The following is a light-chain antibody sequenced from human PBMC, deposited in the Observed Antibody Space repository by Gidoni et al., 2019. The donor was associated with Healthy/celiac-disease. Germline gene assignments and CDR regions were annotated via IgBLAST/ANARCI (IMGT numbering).Light chain of an antibody. CDR3: QSADSSGTYRGV. CDR2: KDS. V-gene: IGLV3-25*03. J-gene: IGLJ3*02. Sequence: SSELTQPPPVSVSPGQTARITCSGDALPKQYAYWYQQKPGQAPVLVIYKDSERPSGIPERFSGSSSGTTVTLTISGVQAEDGADYYCQSADSSGTYRGVFGGGTKLTVL. CDR1: ALPKQY.